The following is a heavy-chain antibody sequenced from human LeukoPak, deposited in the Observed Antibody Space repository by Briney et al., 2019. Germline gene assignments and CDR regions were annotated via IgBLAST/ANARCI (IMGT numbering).Heavy chain of an antibody. V-gene: IGHV1-18*01. D-gene: IGHD5/OR15-5a*01. Sequence: ASVKVSCKASGYTFTSYGISWVRQAPGQGLEWMGWISAYNGNTNYAQKLQGRVTMTTDTSTSTAHMELRSLRSDDTAVYYCARDLSTIGLYYFDYWGQGTLVTVSS. CDR3: ARDLSTIGLYYFDY. J-gene: IGHJ4*02. CDR1: GYTFTSYG. CDR2: ISAYNGNT.